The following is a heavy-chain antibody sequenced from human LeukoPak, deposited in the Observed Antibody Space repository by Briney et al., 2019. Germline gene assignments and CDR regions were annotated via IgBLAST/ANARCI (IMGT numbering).Heavy chain of an antibody. V-gene: IGHV3-30-3*01. CDR1: GFTFSSYA. J-gene: IGHJ4*02. D-gene: IGHD5-18*01. CDR3: ARDIGDTAMGKAPDY. Sequence: PGGSLRLSCAASGFTFSSYAMHWVRQAPGKGLEWVAVISYDGSNKYYADSVKGRFTISRDNSKNTLYLQMNSLRDEDTAVYYCARDIGDTAMGKAPDYWGQGTLVTVSS. CDR2: ISYDGSNK.